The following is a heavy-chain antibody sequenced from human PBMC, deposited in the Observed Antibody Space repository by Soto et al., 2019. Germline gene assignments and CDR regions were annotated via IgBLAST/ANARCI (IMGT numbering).Heavy chain of an antibody. V-gene: IGHV1-18*04. CDR2: ISAYNGNT. D-gene: IGHD3-10*01. CDR1: GYTFTSYG. Sequence: ASVKVSCKASGYTFTSYGISWVRQAPGQGLEWMGWISAYNGNTNYAQKLQGRVTMTTDTSTSTAYMELRSLRSDDTAVYYCARDSPKWFGELLPDFDYWGQGTLVTVSS. CDR3: ARDSPKWFGELLPDFDY. J-gene: IGHJ4*02.